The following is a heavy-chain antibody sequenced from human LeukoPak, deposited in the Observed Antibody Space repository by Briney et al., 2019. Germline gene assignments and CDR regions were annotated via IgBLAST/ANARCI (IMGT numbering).Heavy chain of an antibody. D-gene: IGHD3-22*01. CDR1: GFTFSSYW. V-gene: IGHV3-7*01. CDR2: VKQDGTET. J-gene: IGHJ5*02. CDR3: ARDSYYYDSSWGPFDP. Sequence: PGGSLRLSCAASGFTFSSYWMSWVRQAPGKGLEWVANVKQDGTETYYVDAVEGRFTISRDNTKNSLYLQMNSLRAEDTAVYYCARDSYYYDSSWGPFDPWGQGTLVTVSS.